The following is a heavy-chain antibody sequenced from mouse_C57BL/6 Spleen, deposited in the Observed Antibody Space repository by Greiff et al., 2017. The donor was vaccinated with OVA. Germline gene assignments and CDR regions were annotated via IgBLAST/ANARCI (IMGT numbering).Heavy chain of an antibody. CDR1: GVDFSRYW. V-gene: IGHV4-1*01. CDR2: INPDSSTI. D-gene: IGHD1-1*01. CDR3: ARPYYGSSPWFAY. Sequence: AGGGVDFSRYWMSWVRRAPGKGLEWIGEINPDSSTINYAPSLKDKFIISRDNAKNTLYLQMSKVRSEDTALYYCARPYYGSSPWFAYWGQGTLVTVSA. J-gene: IGHJ3*01.